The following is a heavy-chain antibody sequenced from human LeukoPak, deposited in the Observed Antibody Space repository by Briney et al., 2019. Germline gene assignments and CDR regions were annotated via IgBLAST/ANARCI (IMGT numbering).Heavy chain of an antibody. V-gene: IGHV4-34*01. CDR3: ARDIVWRGECDWFDP. J-gene: IGHJ5*02. CDR1: GGSFSGYY. CDR2: INHSGST. D-gene: IGHD3-16*02. Sequence: SETLSLTCAVYGGSFSGYYWSWIRQPPGKGLEWIGEINHSGSTNYNPSLKSRVTISVDTSKNQFSLKLSSVTAADAAVYYCARDIVWRGECDWFDPWGQGTLVTVSS.